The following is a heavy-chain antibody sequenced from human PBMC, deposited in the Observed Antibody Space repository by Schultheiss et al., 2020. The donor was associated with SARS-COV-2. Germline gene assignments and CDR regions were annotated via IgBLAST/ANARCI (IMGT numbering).Heavy chain of an antibody. J-gene: IGHJ5*02. CDR2: IYYSGST. Sequence: SETLSLTCTVSGGSISSYYWRWIRQPPGKGLEWIGYIYYSGSTNYNPSLKSRVTISVDTSKNQFSLKLSSVTAADTAVYYCARQGLGYCSGGSCYGGENWFDPWGQGTLVTVSS. CDR3: ARQGLGYCSGGSCYGGENWFDP. V-gene: IGHV4-59*08. CDR1: GGSISSYY. D-gene: IGHD2-15*01.